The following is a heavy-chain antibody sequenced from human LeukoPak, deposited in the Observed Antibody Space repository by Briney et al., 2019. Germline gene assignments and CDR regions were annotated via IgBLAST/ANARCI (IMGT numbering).Heavy chain of an antibody. CDR3: AKVGYCSTTTCRYYFDS. CDR2: ISGTSTYI. J-gene: IGHJ4*02. CDR1: GFSFSFYS. Sequence: GGSLRLSCTASGFSFSFYSFNWVRQAPGKGLEWVSSISGTSTYIYYADPVKGRFTISRDNAKNSLYLQMNSLSAEDTAVYYCAKVGYCSTTTCRYYFDSWGQGTLVTVSS. D-gene: IGHD2-2*01. V-gene: IGHV3-21*01.